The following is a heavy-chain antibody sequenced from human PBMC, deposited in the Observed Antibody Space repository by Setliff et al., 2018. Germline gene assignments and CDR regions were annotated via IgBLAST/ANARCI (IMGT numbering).Heavy chain of an antibody. V-gene: IGHV4-59*01. D-gene: IGHD3-10*01. J-gene: IGHJ4*02. CDR3: AASRAYTGAVEEWFLPKTFDF. CDR2: KSNRGDT. Sequence: PSETLSLTCTVSGGSIGSSFWNWIRQSPGKGLEWIGYKSNRGDTNSNPSLRSRLTMSVDTSKSQFSLNLTSVTAADTAVYFCAASRAYTGAVEEWFLPKTFDFWGQGSPVTVSS. CDR1: GGSIGSSF.